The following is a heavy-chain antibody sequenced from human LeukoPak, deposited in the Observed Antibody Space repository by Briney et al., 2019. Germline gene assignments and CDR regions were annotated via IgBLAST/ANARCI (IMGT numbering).Heavy chain of an antibody. CDR3: ARLCSSTSCYYSDAFDI. V-gene: IGHV4-61*02. J-gene: IGHJ3*02. Sequence: KPSETLSLTCTVSGGSISSGSYYWSWIRQPAGKGLEWIGRIYASGSTNYNPSLKSRVTISVDTSKNQFSLKLSSVTAADTAVYYCARLCSSTSCYYSDAFDIWGQGTMVTVSS. CDR1: GGSISSGSYY. D-gene: IGHD2-2*01. CDR2: IYASGST.